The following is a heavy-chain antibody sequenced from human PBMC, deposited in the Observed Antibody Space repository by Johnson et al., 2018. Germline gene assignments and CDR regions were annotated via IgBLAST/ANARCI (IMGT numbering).Heavy chain of an antibody. V-gene: IGHV3-7*03. CDR3: SGLHTRGWYAGGY. CDR2: IKQDGSQK. D-gene: IGHD6-19*01. J-gene: IGHJ4*02. CDR1: GFTFSSYW. Sequence: VQLVESGGGLVQPGGSLRLSCAASGFTFSSYWMSWVRQAPGKGLEWVANIKQDGSQKFYVDSLKGRFTISRDNAKHSLYLQMNSLRAEDTAVYYCSGLHTRGWYAGGYWGQGALVTVS.